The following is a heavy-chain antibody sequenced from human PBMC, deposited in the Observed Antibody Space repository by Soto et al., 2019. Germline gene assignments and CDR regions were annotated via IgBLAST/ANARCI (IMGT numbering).Heavy chain of an antibody. V-gene: IGHV3-74*01. D-gene: IGHD2-15*01. CDR2: IKRDWSST. J-gene: IGHJ4*02. Sequence: EVQLVESGGGLVQPGESLRLSCAASGFTFSSSWMHWVRQAPGKGLVWVSRIKRDWSSTSYACAVKGRFTITIDNAKNTQYREMNSRRAEDTAVYYCVRTSLVVAAATRLDYWGQGTLVTVSS. CDR3: VRTSLVVAAATRLDY. CDR1: GFTFSSSW.